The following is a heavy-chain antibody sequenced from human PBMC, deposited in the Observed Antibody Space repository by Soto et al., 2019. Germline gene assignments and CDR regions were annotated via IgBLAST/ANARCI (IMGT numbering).Heavy chain of an antibody. D-gene: IGHD3-10*01. CDR2: VDDRGSG. CDR1: GGAFKGYH. CDR3: ARGSYDQSFCSLGSCLFFDY. Sequence: SETLSLTCAVHGGAFKGYHWNWIRQPPGKGLEWIGEVDDRGSGNNNPSLKSRVAISTDTSNNQVSLRLISVTAADTGVYFCARGSYDQSFCSLGSCLFFDYWGQGVLVTVSS. V-gene: IGHV4-34*01. J-gene: IGHJ4*02.